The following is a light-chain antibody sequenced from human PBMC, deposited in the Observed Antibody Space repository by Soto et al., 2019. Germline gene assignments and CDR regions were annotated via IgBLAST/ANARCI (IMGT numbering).Light chain of an antibody. CDR2: GVS. V-gene: IGLV2-18*01. Sequence: QSVLTQPSSVSGSPGQSVTISCTGTSTDFVSYNRVSWYQQPPGTAPKLMVYGVSKRPSGVPDRFSGSKSGNTASLTISGLQAADEADYYCSLYTSENAYVFGTGTKVTVL. CDR3: SLYTSENAYV. J-gene: IGLJ1*01. CDR1: STDFVSYNR.